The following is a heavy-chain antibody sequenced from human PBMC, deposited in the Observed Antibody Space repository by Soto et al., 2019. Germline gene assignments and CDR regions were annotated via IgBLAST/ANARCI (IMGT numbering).Heavy chain of an antibody. Sequence: ASVKVSCKASGGTFSSYAISWVRQAPGQGLEWMGGIIPIFGTANYAQKFQGRVTITADESTSTAYMELSSLRSEDTAVYYCARTGYCSGGSCPRLYYYYGMDVWGQGTTVTVS. D-gene: IGHD2-15*01. CDR1: GGTFSSYA. CDR3: ARTGYCSGGSCPRLYYYYGMDV. V-gene: IGHV1-69*13. J-gene: IGHJ6*02. CDR2: IIPIFGTA.